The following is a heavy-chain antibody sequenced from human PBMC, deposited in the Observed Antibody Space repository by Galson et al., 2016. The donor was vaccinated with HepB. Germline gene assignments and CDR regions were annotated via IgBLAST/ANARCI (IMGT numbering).Heavy chain of an antibody. CDR2: INAGNGNT. CDR1: GYTFASFT. CDR3: ARVFQQLGAALGY. V-gene: IGHV1-3*01. J-gene: IGHJ4*02. Sequence: CKASGYTFASFTMHWVRQAPGQSLEWMGWINAGNGNTKYSQKFQARGTMTRDTSANTVYMELTSLRSEDTAVYYCARVFQQLGAALGYWGQGTLVTVSS. D-gene: IGHD6-13*01.